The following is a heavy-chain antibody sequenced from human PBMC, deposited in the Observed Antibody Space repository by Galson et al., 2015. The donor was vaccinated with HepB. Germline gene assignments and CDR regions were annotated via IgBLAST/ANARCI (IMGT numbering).Heavy chain of an antibody. V-gene: IGHV3-30*18. Sequence: SLRLSCAASGFTFSSYGMHWVRQAPGKGLEWVAVISYDGGNKYYGDSVKGRFTIYRDNAQNTLHLQMNSLRGENTGVYYCAKEWMRSGSYIQSFYHYGMPVWGQGTTVTVSS. CDR3: AKEWMRSGSYIQSFYHYGMPV. CDR2: ISYDGGNK. D-gene: IGHD1-26*01. CDR1: GFTFSSYG. J-gene: IGHJ6*02.